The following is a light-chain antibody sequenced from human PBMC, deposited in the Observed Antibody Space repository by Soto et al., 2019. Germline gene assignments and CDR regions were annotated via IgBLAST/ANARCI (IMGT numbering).Light chain of an antibody. CDR3: QSYDSSLSGVL. V-gene: IGLV1-40*01. CDR2: GNN. Sequence: QSVLTQPPSVSGAPGQRVTISCTGSSSNIGAGYDVQWYQQLPGTGPKLLMDGNNNRPSGVPDRFSGSKSGTSASLAITGLQAEDEADYYCQSYDSSLSGVLFGGGTKLTVL. J-gene: IGLJ2*01. CDR1: SSNIGAGYD.